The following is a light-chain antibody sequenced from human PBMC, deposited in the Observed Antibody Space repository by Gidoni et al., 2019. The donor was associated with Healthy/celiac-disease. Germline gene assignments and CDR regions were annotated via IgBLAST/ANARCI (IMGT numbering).Light chain of an antibody. CDR3: MQALQRCWT. CDR2: LGS. J-gene: IGKJ1*01. Sequence: DIVMTQSPLSLPVTPGEPASISCRSSQSLLHSNGYNYLDWYLQKPGQSPQLLIYLGSNRASGVPDRFSGSGSGTDFTLKISRVEAEDVGVYYCMQALQRCWTFGQGTKVEIK. CDR1: QSLLHSNGYNY. V-gene: IGKV2-28*01.